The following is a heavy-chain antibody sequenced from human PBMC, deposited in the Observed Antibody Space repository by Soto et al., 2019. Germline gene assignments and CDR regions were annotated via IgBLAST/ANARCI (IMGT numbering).Heavy chain of an antibody. CDR2: IYYSGST. CDR1: GGSISSSSYY. CDR3: ARHDGYSSGLDI. Sequence: SETLSLTCTVSGGSISSSSYYWGWIRQPPGKGLEWIGSIYYSGSTFYNPSLKSRVTISVDTSKNQFSLKLSSVTAADTAVYYCARHDGYSSGLDIWGQRTMDPVSS. J-gene: IGHJ3*02. D-gene: IGHD6-19*01. V-gene: IGHV4-39*01.